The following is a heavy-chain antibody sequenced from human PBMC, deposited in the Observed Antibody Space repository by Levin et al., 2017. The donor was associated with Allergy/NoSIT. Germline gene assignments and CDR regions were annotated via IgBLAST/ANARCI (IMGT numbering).Heavy chain of an antibody. CDR3: ARNRVLLWFGDSPTDAFDI. CDR1: GGSFSGYY. J-gene: IGHJ3*02. Sequence: SETLSLTCAVYGGSFSGYYWSWIRQPPGKGLEWIGEINHSGSTNYNPSLKSRVTISVDTSKNQFSLKLSSVTAADTALYYCARNRVLLWFGDSPTDAFDIWGQGPMVTVSS. CDR2: INHSGST. D-gene: IGHD3-10*01. V-gene: IGHV4-34*01.